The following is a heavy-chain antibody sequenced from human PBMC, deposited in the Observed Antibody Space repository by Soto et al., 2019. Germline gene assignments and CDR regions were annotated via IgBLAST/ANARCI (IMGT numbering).Heavy chain of an antibody. Sequence: GESLKISCKGSGYSFTGYWISWVRQMPGKGLEWMGRIDPSDSYTNYSPSFQGHVTISADKSISTAYLQWSSLKASDTAMYYCSRLRTVTYYYYGMDVWGHGTTVTVSS. CDR3: SRLRTVTYYYYGMDV. D-gene: IGHD4-17*01. J-gene: IGHJ6*02. CDR1: GYSFTGYW. V-gene: IGHV5-10-1*01. CDR2: IDPSDSYT.